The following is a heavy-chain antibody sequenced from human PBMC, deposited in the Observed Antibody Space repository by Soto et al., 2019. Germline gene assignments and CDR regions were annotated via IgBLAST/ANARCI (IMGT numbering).Heavy chain of an antibody. D-gene: IGHD2-2*01. CDR2: ISAYNGNT. V-gene: IGHV1-18*01. CDR1: GYTFTSYA. CDR3: ARVDCSSTSCYATYYYYGMDV. J-gene: IGHJ6*02. Sequence: GASVKVSCKASGYTFTSYAMHWVRQAPGQGLEWMGWISAYNGNTNYAQKLQGRVTMTTDTSTSTAYMELRSLRSDDTAVYYCARVDCSSTSCYATYYYYGMDVWGQGTTVTVSS.